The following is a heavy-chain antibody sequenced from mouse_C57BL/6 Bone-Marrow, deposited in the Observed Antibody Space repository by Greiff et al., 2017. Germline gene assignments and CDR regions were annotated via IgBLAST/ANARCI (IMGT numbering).Heavy chain of an antibody. CDR1: GFNIKDDY. J-gene: IGHJ1*03. CDR3: TNYYGSNWYFDV. CDR2: LDPENGDT. D-gene: IGHD1-1*01. Sequence: EVKVVESGAELVRPGASVKLSCTASGFNIKDDYMHWVKQRPEQGLEWLGWLDPENGDTEYASKFQGKATITADTSSNTAYLQLSSLTSEDTAVYYGTNYYGSNWYFDVWGTGTTVTVSS. V-gene: IGHV14-4*01.